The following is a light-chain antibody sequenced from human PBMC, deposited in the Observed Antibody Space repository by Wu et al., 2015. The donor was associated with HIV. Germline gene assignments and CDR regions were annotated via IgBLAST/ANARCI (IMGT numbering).Light chain of an antibody. CDR3: QHYSSYYYT. Sequence: DIQMTQSPSTLSASVGDRVTITCRASQSINSWLAWYQQKPGKAPKLLIYKASTLETGVPSRFSGSGSGTEFTLTISSLQPDDFATYHCQHYSSYYYTFGQGTKVEIK. J-gene: IGKJ2*01. CDR2: KAS. V-gene: IGKV1-5*03. CDR1: QSINSW.